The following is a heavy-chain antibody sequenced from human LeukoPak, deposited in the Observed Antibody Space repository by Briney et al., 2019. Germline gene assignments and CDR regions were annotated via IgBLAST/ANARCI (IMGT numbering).Heavy chain of an antibody. D-gene: IGHD2-2*01. Sequence: GGSLRLSCAASGFTFDNYAMHWVRQAPGKGLEWVSGISWNSGSIGYADSVKGRFTISRDNAKNSLYLQMNSLRAEDTALYYCAKGLDIVVVPAAADAWGQGTLVTVSS. CDR1: GFTFDNYA. CDR2: ISWNSGSI. CDR3: AKGLDIVVVPAAADA. J-gene: IGHJ5*02. V-gene: IGHV3-9*01.